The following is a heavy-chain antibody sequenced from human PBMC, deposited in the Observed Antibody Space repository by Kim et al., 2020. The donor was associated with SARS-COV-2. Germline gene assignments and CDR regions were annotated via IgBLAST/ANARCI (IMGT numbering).Heavy chain of an antibody. J-gene: IGHJ6*02. CDR2: IYYSGST. Sequence: SETLSLTCTVSGGSISSGGYYWSWIRQHPGKGLEWIGYIYYSGSTYYNPSLKSRVTISVDTSKNQFSLKLSSVTAADTAVYYCARLYSSSWSVGYYYYYGMDVWGQGTTVTVSS. V-gene: IGHV4-31*03. CDR3: ARLYSSSWSVGYYYYYGMDV. CDR1: GGSISSGGYY. D-gene: IGHD6-13*01.